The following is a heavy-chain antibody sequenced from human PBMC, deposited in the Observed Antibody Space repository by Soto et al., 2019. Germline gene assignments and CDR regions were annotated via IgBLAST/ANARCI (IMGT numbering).Heavy chain of an antibody. J-gene: IGHJ5*02. Sequence: SETLSLTCTVSGGSVSSGSYYWSWIRQPPGKGLEWIGYIYYSGSTNYNPSLKSRVTISVDTSKNQFSLKLSSVTAADTAVYYCARYGNDFWSGYYTGFDPWGQGTLVTVSS. CDR3: ARYGNDFWSGYYTGFDP. CDR1: GGSVSSGSYY. D-gene: IGHD3-3*01. V-gene: IGHV4-61*01. CDR2: IYYSGST.